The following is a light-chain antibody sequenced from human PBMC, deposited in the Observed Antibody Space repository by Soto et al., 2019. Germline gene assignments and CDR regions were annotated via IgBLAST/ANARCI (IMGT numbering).Light chain of an antibody. V-gene: IGKV1-5*03. J-gene: IGKJ1*01. Sequence: DIQMTQSPSTLSASVGDRVTITCRASQSISSWLDWYQHKPGKAPKLLIYKASSLESGVPSRVSGSGSGPEFSLTISSLQPDDFATYYCKQYNSYWTFCQGTKVEIK. CDR3: KQYNSYWT. CDR2: KAS. CDR1: QSISSW.